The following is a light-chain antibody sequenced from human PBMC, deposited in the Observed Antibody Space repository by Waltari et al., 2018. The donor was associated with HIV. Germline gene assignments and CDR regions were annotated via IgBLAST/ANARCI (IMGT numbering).Light chain of an antibody. J-gene: IGLJ3*02. CDR1: RSNIGKNF. CDR2: RND. CDR3: ATWDDSLSGWV. Sequence: QSVLTQPPSASGTPGQRVTISCSGSRSNIGKNFIYWYQQFPGTAPKLLIYRNDQRPSGVPDRFSGSKYGTSASLAISGLRSEDEADYYCATWDDSLSGWVFGGGTKLTVL. V-gene: IGLV1-47*01.